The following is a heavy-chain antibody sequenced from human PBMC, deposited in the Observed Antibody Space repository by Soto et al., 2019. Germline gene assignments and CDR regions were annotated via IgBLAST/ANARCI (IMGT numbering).Heavy chain of an antibody. CDR2: IYYSGST. J-gene: IGHJ3*02. Sequence: QLQLQESGPGLVKPSETLSLTCTVSGGAISSSSYYWGWIRQPPGKGLEWIGSIYYSGSTYYNPSLKSRVTISVDTSKSKFSLKLSSVTAADTAVYYCATAEDIQSGAFDIWGQGTMVTVSS. V-gene: IGHV4-39*01. CDR1: GGAISSSSYY. D-gene: IGHD2-15*01. CDR3: ATAEDIQSGAFDI.